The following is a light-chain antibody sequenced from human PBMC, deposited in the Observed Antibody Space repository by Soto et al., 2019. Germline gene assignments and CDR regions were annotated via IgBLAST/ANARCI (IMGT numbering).Light chain of an antibody. CDR1: QSINGRY. CDR2: GAS. J-gene: IGKJ3*01. V-gene: IGKV3-20*01. Sequence: EIVLTQSPGTLSLSPGERATLACRASQSINGRYLAWYQQKPGQAPRLLIYGASSRATGIPDRFSGSGSGTDFTLTISRLEPEDFPVYYCQQFGSSPGFAFGPGTKVDIK. CDR3: QQFGSSPGFA.